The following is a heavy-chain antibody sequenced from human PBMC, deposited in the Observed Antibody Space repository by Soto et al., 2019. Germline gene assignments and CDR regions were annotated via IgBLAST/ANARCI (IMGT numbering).Heavy chain of an antibody. J-gene: IGHJ3*02. CDR3: ARGDYYDSSGLDAFDI. CDR1: GGSISSGGYS. D-gene: IGHD3-22*01. CDR2: IYHSGST. Sequence: TSETLSLTCAVSGGSISSGGYSWSWIRQPPRKGLEWIGYIYHSGSTYYNPSLKSRVTISVDRSKNQFSLKLSSVTAADTAVYYCARGDYYDSSGLDAFDIWGQGTMVTVSS. V-gene: IGHV4-30-2*01.